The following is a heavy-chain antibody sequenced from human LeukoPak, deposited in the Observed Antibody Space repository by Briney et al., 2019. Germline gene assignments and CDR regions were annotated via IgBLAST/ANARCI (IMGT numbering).Heavy chain of an antibody. V-gene: IGHV1-69*13. Sequence: SVKVSCRASGGTFSSYAISWVRQAPGQGLEWMGGIIPIFGTANYAQKFQGRVTITADESTSTAYMELSSLRSEDTAVYYCARGLLGSGSYSDYWGQGALVTVSS. CDR2: IIPIFGTA. CDR3: ARGLLGSGSYSDY. J-gene: IGHJ4*02. D-gene: IGHD3-10*01. CDR1: GGTFSSYA.